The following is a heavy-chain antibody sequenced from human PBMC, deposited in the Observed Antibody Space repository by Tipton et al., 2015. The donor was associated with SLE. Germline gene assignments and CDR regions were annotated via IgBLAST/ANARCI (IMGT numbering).Heavy chain of an antibody. J-gene: IGHJ4*02. Sequence: SLRLSCAASGLTFSRYVMHWVRQAPGKGLEWVAVISYDGSNRHCADSVKGRITISRDNSKNTLYLQMNSPRAEDTAVYYCARGHYDSSGYSLDYWGQGTLVTVSS. CDR1: GLTFSRYV. D-gene: IGHD3-22*01. CDR3: ARGHYDSSGYSLDY. CDR2: ISYDGSNR. V-gene: IGHV3-30*03.